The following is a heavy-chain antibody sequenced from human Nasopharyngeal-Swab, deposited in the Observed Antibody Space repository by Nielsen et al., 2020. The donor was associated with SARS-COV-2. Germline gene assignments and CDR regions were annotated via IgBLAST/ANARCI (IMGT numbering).Heavy chain of an antibody. CDR3: ARSGSSWYGGAFDI. Sequence: WIRQPPGKGLEWIGSIYYSGSTYYNPSLRSRVTISVDTSKNQFSLKLSSATAADTAVYYCARSGSSWYGGAFDIWGQGTMVTVSS. D-gene: IGHD6-13*01. J-gene: IGHJ3*02. V-gene: IGHV4-39*07. CDR2: IYYSGST.